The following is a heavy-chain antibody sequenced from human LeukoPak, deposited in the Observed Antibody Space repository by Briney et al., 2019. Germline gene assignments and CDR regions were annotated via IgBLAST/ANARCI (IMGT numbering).Heavy chain of an antibody. J-gene: IGHJ4*02. CDR2: INTNTGNP. CDR1: GYTFTGYY. CDR3: AREAYDFWSSAQDFDH. D-gene: IGHD3-3*01. V-gene: IGHV7-4-1*02. Sequence: ASVKVSCKASGYTFTGYYMHWVRQAPGQGLEWMGWINTNTGNPTYAQGFTGRFVFSLDTSVGTAYLQISSLKAEDTAVYYCAREAYDFWSSAQDFDHWGQGTLVTVSS.